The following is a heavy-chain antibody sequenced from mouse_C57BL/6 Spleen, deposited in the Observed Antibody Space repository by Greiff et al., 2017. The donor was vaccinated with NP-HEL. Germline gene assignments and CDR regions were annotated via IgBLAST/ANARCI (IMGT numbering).Heavy chain of an antibody. J-gene: IGHJ3*01. CDR1: GYTFTDYN. CDR3: ARYGYGPSAY. D-gene: IGHD2-2*01. Sequence: EVQLQQSGPELVKPGASVKIPCKASGYTFTDYNMDWVKQSHGKSLEWIGDINPNNGGTIYNQKFKGKATLTVDKSSSTAYMELRSLSSEDPAVYYCARYGYGPSAYWGQGTLVTVSA. V-gene: IGHV1-18*01. CDR2: INPNNGGT.